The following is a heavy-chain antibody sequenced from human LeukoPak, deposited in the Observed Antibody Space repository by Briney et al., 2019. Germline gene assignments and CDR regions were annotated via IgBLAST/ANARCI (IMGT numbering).Heavy chain of an antibody. CDR3: ARGGGTAVADRKSKFDD. CDR2: VNPSAGST. V-gene: IGHV1-46*01. D-gene: IGHD6-19*01. Sequence: GASVKVSCKASGYTFTSYYIHWVRQTPGQGLEWMGIVNPSAGSTSYAQKLQGRVTMTRDTSTSTVYMELSSLRSEDTAVYYCARGGGTAVADRKSKFDDWGQGTLVTVSS. CDR1: GYTFTSYY. J-gene: IGHJ4*02.